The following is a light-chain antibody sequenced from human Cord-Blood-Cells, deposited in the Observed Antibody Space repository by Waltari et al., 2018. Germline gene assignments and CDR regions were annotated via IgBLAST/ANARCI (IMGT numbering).Light chain of an antibody. CDR1: QSVSSSY. CDR3: QQYGSSPWT. Sequence: EIVLTQSPGTLSLSPGERATLSCRASQSVSSSYLAWYQQQPVQAPRLLIYGASSRATGIPDRFSGSGSGTDFTLTISRLEPEDFAVYYCQQYGSSPWTFGQGTKVEIK. J-gene: IGKJ1*01. V-gene: IGKV3-20*01. CDR2: GAS.